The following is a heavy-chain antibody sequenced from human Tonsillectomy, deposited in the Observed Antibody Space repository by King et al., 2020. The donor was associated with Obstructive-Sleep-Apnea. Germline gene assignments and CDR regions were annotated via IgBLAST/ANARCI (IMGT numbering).Heavy chain of an antibody. CDR2: IYHSGGT. CDR1: GTSITSDNW. Sequence: QVQLQESGPGLVKPSGTLSLTCAVSGTSITSDNWWTWVRQPPGKGLEWIGEIYHSGGTNYNPSLKSRVTMSVDKSNNQFSLKLNSVTAADTAVYYCALAGGAFDFWEASWYYYGLNVWGQGTTVIVSS. J-gene: IGHJ6*02. CDR3: ALAGGAFDFWEASWYYYGLNV. V-gene: IGHV4-4*02. D-gene: IGHD3-3*01.